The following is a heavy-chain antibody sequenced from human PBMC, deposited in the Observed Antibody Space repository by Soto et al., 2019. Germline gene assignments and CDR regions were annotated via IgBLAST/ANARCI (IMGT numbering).Heavy chain of an antibody. V-gene: IGHV1-69*06. CDR3: AGAPAGDYYYYYKLDV. J-gene: IGHJ6*02. D-gene: IGHD6-13*01. CDR2: VIPLFGTA. CDR1: GDIFTRYS. Sequence: GASVKVSCKASGDIFTRYSFSWVRQAPGQGLEWMGGVIPLFGTANYGQKFQGRVTITADKSTSTAFMDISGLRSDDTAVYYCAGAPAGDYYYYYKLDVWGQGTAVTVSS.